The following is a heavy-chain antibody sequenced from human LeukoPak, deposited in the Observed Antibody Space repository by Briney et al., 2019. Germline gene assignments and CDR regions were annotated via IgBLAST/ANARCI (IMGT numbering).Heavy chain of an antibody. CDR1: GGSISSYY. CDR2: IYYSGST. J-gene: IGHJ5*01. V-gene: IGHV4-59*01. CDR3: AGVRGRGTLDS. Sequence: SETLSLTCTVSGGSISSYYWSWIRQPPGKGLEWIGYIYYSGSTNYNPSLKSRVTISVDTSKNQFSLKLSSVTAADTAVYYCAGVRGRGTLDSWGQGTLVTVSS. D-gene: IGHD1-1*01.